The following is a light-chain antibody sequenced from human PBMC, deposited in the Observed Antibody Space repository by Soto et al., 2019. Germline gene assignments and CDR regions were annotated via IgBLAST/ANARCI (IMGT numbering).Light chain of an antibody. Sequence: QSALTQPASVSGSPGQSITISCAGTSSDVGGYNYISWYQHHPGKAPKLMIYDVSNRPSGVSNRLSGSKSGNTASLSISGLQPEDDADYCCCSYRTSNTRQIVCGTGTKVTVL. V-gene: IGLV2-14*03. J-gene: IGLJ1*01. CDR2: DVS. CDR1: SSDVGGYNY. CDR3: CSYRTSNTRQIV.